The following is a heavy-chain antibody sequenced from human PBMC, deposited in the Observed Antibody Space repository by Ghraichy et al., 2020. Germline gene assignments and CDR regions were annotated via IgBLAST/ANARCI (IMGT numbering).Heavy chain of an antibody. J-gene: IGHJ6*02. CDR3: ARDLNTMVREQPKTINLAFYYYYGMDV. D-gene: IGHD3-10*01. CDR1: GYTFTSYG. CDR2: ISAYNGNT. Sequence: ASVKVSCKASGYTFTSYGISWVRQAPGQGLEWMGWISAYNGNTNYAQKLQGRVTMTTDTSTSTAYMELRSLRSDDTAVYYCARDLNTMVREQPKTINLAFYYYYGMDVWGQGTTVTVSS. V-gene: IGHV1-18*01.